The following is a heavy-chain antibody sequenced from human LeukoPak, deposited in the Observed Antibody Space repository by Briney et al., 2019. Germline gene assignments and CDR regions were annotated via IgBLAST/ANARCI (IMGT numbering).Heavy chain of an antibody. CDR2: IYYSGST. V-gene: IGHV4-39*07. D-gene: IGHD1-1*01. Sequence: SETLSLTCTVSGGSISSSSYYWGWIRQPPGKGLEWIGSIYYSGSTYYNPSLKSRVTISVDTSKNQFSLKLSSVTAADTAVYYCARLIQLRRYYYYYYYMDVWGKGTTVTVSS. J-gene: IGHJ6*03. CDR1: GGSISSSSYY. CDR3: ARLIQLRRYYYYYYYMDV.